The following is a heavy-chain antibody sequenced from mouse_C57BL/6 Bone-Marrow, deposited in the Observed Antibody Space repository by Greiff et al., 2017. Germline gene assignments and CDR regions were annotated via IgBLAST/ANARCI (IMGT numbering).Heavy chain of an antibody. CDR1: GFNIKDDY. D-gene: IGHD2-1*01. CDR2: IDPENGDT. CDR3: TTRYYGNYGY. J-gene: IGHJ2*01. V-gene: IGHV14-4*01. Sequence: EVQLQQSGAELVRPGASVKLSCTASGFNIKDDYMHWVKQRPEQGLEWIGWIDPENGDTEYASKFQGKATITADPSSNTAYLQLSSLTSEDTAVYYCTTRYYGNYGYWGQGTTLTVSS.